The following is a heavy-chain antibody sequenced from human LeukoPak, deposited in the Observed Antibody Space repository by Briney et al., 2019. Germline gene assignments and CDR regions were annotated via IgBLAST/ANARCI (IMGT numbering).Heavy chain of an antibody. D-gene: IGHD5-12*01. V-gene: IGHV3-48*03. CDR1: GFTFSSYE. CDR2: ISSSGSTI. Sequence: RGGSLRLSRAAAGFTFSSYEMNWVRQAAGKGLEWVSYISSSGSTIYYADSVKGRFTISRDNAKNSLYLQMNSLRAEDTAVYYCAIETDIVATIGAFDIWGQGTMVTVSS. CDR3: AIETDIVATIGAFDI. J-gene: IGHJ3*02.